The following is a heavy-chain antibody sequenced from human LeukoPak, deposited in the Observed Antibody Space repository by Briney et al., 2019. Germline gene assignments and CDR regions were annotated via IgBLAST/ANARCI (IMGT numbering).Heavy chain of an antibody. J-gene: IGHJ2*01. CDR1: GFTFSSYE. CDR2: ISSSSSTI. D-gene: IGHD5-18*01. V-gene: IGHV3-48*01. Sequence: PGGSLRLSCAASGFTFSSYEMNWVRQAPGKGLEWVSYISSSSSTIYYADSVKGRFTISRDNAKNSLYLQMNSLRAEDTAVYYCARESGYSYGYWGRGTLVTVSS. CDR3: ARESGYSYGY.